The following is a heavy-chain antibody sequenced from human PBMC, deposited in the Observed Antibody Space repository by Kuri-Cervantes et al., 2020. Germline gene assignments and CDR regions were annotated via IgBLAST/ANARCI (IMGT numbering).Heavy chain of an antibody. D-gene: IGHD3-16*01. CDR2: ISGSGSTM. CDR1: GFRFSDYY. V-gene: IGHV3-11*04. J-gene: IGHJ4*02. CDR3: ARHALSEASSPGGFH. Sequence: GESLKISCAASGFRFSDYYMSWIRQAPGKGLEWISYISGSGSTMYYADSVKGRFTISRDNAENSLYLQMNSLRAEDTAVYYCARHALSEASSPGGFHWGQGTLVTVSS.